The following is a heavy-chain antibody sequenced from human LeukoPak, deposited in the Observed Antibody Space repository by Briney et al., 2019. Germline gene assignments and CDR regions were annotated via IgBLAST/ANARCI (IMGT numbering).Heavy chain of an antibody. D-gene: IGHD2-8*01. J-gene: IGHJ4*02. CDR3: AKDTSIGRYCTNGVCSPFDY. CDR2: ICDSGRTI. V-gene: IGHV3-11*01. CDR1: GFTFSDYY. Sequence: GGSLRLSCAASGFTFSDYYMSWIRQAPGKGLEWVSYICDSGRTIYYADSVKGRFTISRDNAKNSVYLQMNNLGAEDTAVYYCAKDTSIGRYCTNGVCSPFDYWGQGTLVTVSS.